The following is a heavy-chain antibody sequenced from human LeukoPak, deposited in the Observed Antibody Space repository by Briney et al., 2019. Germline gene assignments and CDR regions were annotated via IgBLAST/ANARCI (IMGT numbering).Heavy chain of an antibody. CDR1: GGSISSYY. J-gene: IGHJ3*02. V-gene: IGHV4-59*08. Sequence: SETLSLTCTVSGGSISSYYWSWIRQPPGKGLEWIAYISDIGSINYNPSLKSRVTISVDTSKNQFSLKLSSVTAADTAVYYCARLHSSSSDSFDIWGQGTMVTVSS. CDR2: ISDIGSI. D-gene: IGHD6-6*01. CDR3: ARLHSSSSDSFDI.